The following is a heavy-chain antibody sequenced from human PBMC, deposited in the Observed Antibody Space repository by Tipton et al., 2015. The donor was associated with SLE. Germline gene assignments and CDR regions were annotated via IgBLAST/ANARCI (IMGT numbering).Heavy chain of an antibody. CDR2: ISYDGSNK. V-gene: IGHV3-30*04. J-gene: IGHJ4*02. CDR3: ASQQGGSGSYAPYYFDY. D-gene: IGHD3-10*01. CDR1: GFTFSSYA. Sequence: SLRLSYAASGFTFSSYAMHWVRQAPGKGLEWVAVISYDGSNKYYADSVKGRFTISRDNSKNTLYLQMNSLRAEDTAVYYCASQQGGSGSYAPYYFDYWGQGTLVTVSS.